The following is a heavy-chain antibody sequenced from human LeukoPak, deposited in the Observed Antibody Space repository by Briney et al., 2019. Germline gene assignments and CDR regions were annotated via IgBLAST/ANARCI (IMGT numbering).Heavy chain of an antibody. CDR2: IRSKTYGGTT. D-gene: IGHD3-10*01. Sequence: HPGGSLRLSCTDSGFTYGDYGISWVRQAPGKGLEWVGLIRSKTYGGTTEHAASVKGRFTMSRDDSKSIAYLQMNSLKTEDTAVYYCTRVRGVIVEGFDYWGPGTLVTVSS. CDR1: GFTYGDYG. J-gene: IGHJ4*02. V-gene: IGHV3-49*04. CDR3: TRVRGVIVEGFDY.